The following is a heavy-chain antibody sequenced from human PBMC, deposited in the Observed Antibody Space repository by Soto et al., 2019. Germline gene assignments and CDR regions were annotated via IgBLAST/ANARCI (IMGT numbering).Heavy chain of an antibody. CDR1: GFIFSTYA. Sequence: QVQLVESGGGVVQPGRSLRLSCAASGFIFSTYAMHWVRQAPGRGLEWVAVISYDGSHEYYADSVKGRFTISRDNSKNTLYLQMNSPRADDTAVYYCARDPVVVVPAARGPTYGMDVWGQGITVTVSS. CDR3: ARDPVVVVPAARGPTYGMDV. V-gene: IGHV3-30-3*01. J-gene: IGHJ6*02. CDR2: ISYDGSHE. D-gene: IGHD2-2*01.